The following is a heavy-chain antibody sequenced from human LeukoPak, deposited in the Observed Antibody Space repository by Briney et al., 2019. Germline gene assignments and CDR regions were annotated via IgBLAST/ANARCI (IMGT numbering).Heavy chain of an antibody. J-gene: IGHJ6*04. Sequence: GGSLRLSCAASGFTFSTYAMNWVRQAPGKGLEWVSYISSSGSTIYYADSVKGRFTISRDNAKNSLYLQMNSLRAEDTAVYYCAELGITMIGGVWGRGTTVTISS. V-gene: IGHV3-48*03. CDR1: GFTFSTYA. CDR3: AELGITMIGGV. CDR2: ISSSGSTI. D-gene: IGHD3-10*02.